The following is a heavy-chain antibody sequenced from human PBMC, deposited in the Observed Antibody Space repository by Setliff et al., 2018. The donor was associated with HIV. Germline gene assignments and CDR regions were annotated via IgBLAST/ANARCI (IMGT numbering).Heavy chain of an antibody. Sequence: KASETLSLTCTVSGDSISSDFSWGWIRQPPGKGLERIGSIYHSGNTYYMPSLQSRVTISVDMYKNQCSLNLNSVTAADTAVYYCARGQGCGGGCHYAFDIWGQGTMVTVSS. J-gene: IGHJ3*02. V-gene: IGHV4-38-2*02. CDR2: IYHSGNT. D-gene: IGHD2-21*02. CDR3: ARGQGCGGGCHYAFDI. CDR1: GDSISSDFS.